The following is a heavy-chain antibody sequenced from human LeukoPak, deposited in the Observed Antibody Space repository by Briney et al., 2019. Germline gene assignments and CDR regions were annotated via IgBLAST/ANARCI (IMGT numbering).Heavy chain of an antibody. CDR2: ISTSTGNP. CDR3: ARDGYCSGGGRYSDDAFHI. CDR1: GYSFTNHA. Sequence: ASVKVSCKASGYSFTNHALNWVRQAPGQGLEWMGWISTSTGNPTYAQDFTGRFVFSLDTSVTTAYLQISSLKAEDTAFYYCARDGYCSGGGRYSDDAFHIWGQGTMVTVSA. J-gene: IGHJ3*02. V-gene: IGHV7-4-1*02. D-gene: IGHD2-15*01.